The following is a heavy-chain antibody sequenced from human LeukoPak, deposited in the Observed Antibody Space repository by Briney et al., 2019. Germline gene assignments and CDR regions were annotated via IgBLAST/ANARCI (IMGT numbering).Heavy chain of an antibody. CDR1: GFTFSDYY. V-gene: IGHV3-11*04. CDR3: ARGIRGFCSITSCYCDY. J-gene: IGHJ4*02. D-gene: IGHD2-2*01. Sequence: PGGSLRLSCAASGFTFSDYYMSWIRQAPGKGLEWVSYISSSDRTTYYADSVRGRFTVSRDNAKNSLYLQMNSLRAEDTAVYYCARGIRGFCSITSCYCDYWGQGTLVTVSS. CDR2: ISSSDRTT.